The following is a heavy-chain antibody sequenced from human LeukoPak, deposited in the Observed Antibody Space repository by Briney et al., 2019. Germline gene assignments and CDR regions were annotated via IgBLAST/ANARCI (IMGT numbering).Heavy chain of an antibody. CDR3: TTVFAYETYDSWRMAFDI. V-gene: IGHV3-15*01. CDR2: IKSKTDGGTT. Sequence: GGSLRLSCAASGFTFSNAWMSWVRQAPGKGLEWVGRIKSKTDGGTTDYAAPVKGRFTISRDDSKNTLYLQMNSLKTEDTAVYYCTTVFAYETYDSWRMAFDIWGQGTMVTVSS. D-gene: IGHD3-3*01. CDR1: GFTFSNAW. J-gene: IGHJ3*02.